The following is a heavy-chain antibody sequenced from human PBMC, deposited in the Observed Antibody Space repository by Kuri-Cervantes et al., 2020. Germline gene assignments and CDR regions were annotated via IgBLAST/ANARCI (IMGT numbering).Heavy chain of an antibody. V-gene: IGHV4-59*04. J-gene: IGHJ5*02. CDR2: IYYRGST. CDR3: TRRRIAVAGRGWFDP. CDR1: GASIGSYY. D-gene: IGHD6-19*01. Sequence: GSLRLSCTVSGASIGSYYWSWIRQPAGKGLEWIGTIYYRGSTSYNPSLKSLVTISIDTSKNQFSLKLSSVTAADTAVYYCTRRRIAVAGRGWFDPWGQGTLVTVSS.